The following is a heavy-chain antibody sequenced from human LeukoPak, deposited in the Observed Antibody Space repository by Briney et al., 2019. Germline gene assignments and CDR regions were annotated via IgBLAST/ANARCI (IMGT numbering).Heavy chain of an antibody. V-gene: IGHV3-48*04. CDR3: ARNDYGGIVDAFDI. CDR1: GFTFSTYS. J-gene: IGHJ3*02. Sequence: PGGSLRLSCTASGFTFSTYSMNWVRQAPGRGLEWVSYISGSSSSSDGGAKQYADSVKGRFTISRDNAKNSLFLQMNSLRAEDTAVYYCARNDYGGIVDAFDIWGQGTMVTVSS. CDR2: ISGSSSSSDGGAK. D-gene: IGHD4-23*01.